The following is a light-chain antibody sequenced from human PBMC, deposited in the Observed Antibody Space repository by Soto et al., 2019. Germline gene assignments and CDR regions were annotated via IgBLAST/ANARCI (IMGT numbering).Light chain of an antibody. CDR1: SNDVGGYNY. V-gene: IGLV2-14*01. J-gene: IGLJ1*01. CDR2: EVS. CDR3: SSYTTSSSYV. Sequence: QSALTQASSVSGSPGQTITISCTGSSNDVGGYNYVSWYQQHPGKAPKLILYEVSNRPSGVSHRFSGSKSANTASLTISGLQTEDEADYYCSSYTTSSSYVFRTGTKVTVL.